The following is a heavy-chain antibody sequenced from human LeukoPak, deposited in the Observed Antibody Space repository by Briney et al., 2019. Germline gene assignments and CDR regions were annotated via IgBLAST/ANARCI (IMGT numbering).Heavy chain of an antibody. D-gene: IGHD6-19*01. Sequence: GGSLRLSCAASGFTFSSYAMHWVRQAPGKGLEWVAAISYDGSNKYYADSVKGRFTISRDNSKNTLYLQMNSLRAEDTAVYYCARAPSSGWGSYFHYWGQGTLVTVSS. CDR3: ARAPSSGWGSYFHY. CDR1: GFTFSSYA. CDR2: ISYDGSNK. V-gene: IGHV3-30*01. J-gene: IGHJ4*02.